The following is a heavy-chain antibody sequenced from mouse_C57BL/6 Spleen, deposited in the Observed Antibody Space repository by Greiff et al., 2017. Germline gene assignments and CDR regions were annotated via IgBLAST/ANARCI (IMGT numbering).Heavy chain of an antibody. J-gene: IGHJ4*01. Sequence: EVKLMESGPGLVKPSQSLSLTCSVTGYSIPSGYYWNWIRQFPGNKLEWMGYISYDGSNNYNPSLKNRISITRDTSKNQFFLKLNSVTTEDTATYYCAREGGSSSGYAMDYWGQGTSVTVSS. CDR1: GYSIPSGYY. V-gene: IGHV3-6*01. CDR3: AREGGSSSGYAMDY. CDR2: ISYDGSN. D-gene: IGHD1-1*01.